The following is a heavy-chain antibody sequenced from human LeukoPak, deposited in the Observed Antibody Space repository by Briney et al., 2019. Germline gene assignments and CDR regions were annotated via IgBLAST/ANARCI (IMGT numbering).Heavy chain of an antibody. CDR3: AREDYGDYVNAFDI. Sequence: PSETLSLTCTVSGGSISSYYWSWIRQPPGKGLEWIGYIYYSGGTNYNPSLKSRVTISVDTSKNQFSLKLSSVTAADTAVYYCAREDYGDYVNAFDIWGQGTMVTVSS. D-gene: IGHD4-17*01. CDR2: IYYSGGT. CDR1: GGSISSYY. V-gene: IGHV4-59*12. J-gene: IGHJ3*02.